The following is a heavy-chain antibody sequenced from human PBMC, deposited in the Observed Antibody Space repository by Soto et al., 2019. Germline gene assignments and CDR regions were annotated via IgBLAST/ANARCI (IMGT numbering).Heavy chain of an antibody. Sequence: QVELAQSGAEVKKPGASVKISCKTSGYDFIAYALHWVRQAPGQRPEWMGWINAANGDTKYSQKFQGRVTMTAATSASTGYLEMRSLKSDDTAVYYCTIFHSHGMDVWGQGTTVTVSS. V-gene: IGHV1-3*01. CDR3: TIFHSHGMDV. J-gene: IGHJ6*02. CDR1: GYDFIAYA. D-gene: IGHD3-3*01. CDR2: INAANGDT.